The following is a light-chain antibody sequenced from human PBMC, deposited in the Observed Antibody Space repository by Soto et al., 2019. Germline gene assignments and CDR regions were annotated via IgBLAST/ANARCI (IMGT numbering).Light chain of an antibody. Sequence: DIQMTQSPSSLSASVGDRVTITCRESQGISNYLAWFQQKPGKAPKSLIYAASSLQSGVPSRFSGSGSATYFTLTINSLQPEDFATYYCQQYHSYPPITFGQGTRLEIK. V-gene: IGKV1-16*01. CDR3: QQYHSYPPIT. CDR1: QGISNY. CDR2: AAS. J-gene: IGKJ5*01.